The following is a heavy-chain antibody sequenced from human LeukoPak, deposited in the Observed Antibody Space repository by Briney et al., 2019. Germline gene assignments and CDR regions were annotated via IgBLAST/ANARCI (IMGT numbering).Heavy chain of an antibody. D-gene: IGHD1-26*01. J-gene: IGHJ6*02. Sequence: PGGSLRLSCAASGFTFSNYAMSWVRQAPGRGLEEVSGISGSGTNTYYADSVKGRFTISRDNSKNTLYLQMNSLRAEDTAVYYCAKARGIRYYYGMDVWGQGTTVTVSS. CDR1: GFTFSNYA. V-gene: IGHV3-23*01. CDR2: ISGSGTNT. CDR3: AKARGIRYYYGMDV.